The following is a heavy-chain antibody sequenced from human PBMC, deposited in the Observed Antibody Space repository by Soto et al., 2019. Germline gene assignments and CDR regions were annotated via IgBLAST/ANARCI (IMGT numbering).Heavy chain of an antibody. Sequence: KASETLSLTCTVSGGSISRSGYYWGWIRQPPRKGLEWIASINYSGSTYYNPSLQSRVTISVDTSKNQLSLRLSSVTAADTAVYYCSSRAPEGFDPWGQGTLVTVSS. CDR1: GGSISRSGYY. CDR3: SSRAPEGFDP. V-gene: IGHV4-39*01. CDR2: INYSGST. J-gene: IGHJ5*02.